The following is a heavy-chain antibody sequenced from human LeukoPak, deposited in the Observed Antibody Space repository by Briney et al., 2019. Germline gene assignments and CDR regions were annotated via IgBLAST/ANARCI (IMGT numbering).Heavy chain of an antibody. CDR1: GGSISSGSYF. D-gene: IGHD2-2*01. Sequence: SQTLSLTCTVSGGSISSGSYFWSWIRQPAGKGLEWIGRIYTSGSTNHNPSLKSRVPISVDTSKNQFSLKLSSVTAADTALYYCARDSLLPSAMGYYYMDVWGKGTTVTVSS. J-gene: IGHJ6*03. CDR3: ARDSLLPSAMGYYYMDV. V-gene: IGHV4-61*02. CDR2: IYTSGST.